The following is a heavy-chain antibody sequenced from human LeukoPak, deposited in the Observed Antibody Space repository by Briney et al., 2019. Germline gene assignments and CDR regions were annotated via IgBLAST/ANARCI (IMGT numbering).Heavy chain of an antibody. CDR3: ARGGKRAVAGTRSPQYFQH. Sequence: GGSLRLSCAASGLTFSSYGMHWVRQAPGKGLEWVAYIRYDGSNKYYADSVKGRFTISRDNSKNTLYVQMNSLRTEDTAVYYCARGGKRAVAGTRSPQYFQHWGQGTLVTVSS. D-gene: IGHD6-19*01. CDR1: GLTFSSYG. CDR2: IRYDGSNK. V-gene: IGHV3-30*02. J-gene: IGHJ1*01.